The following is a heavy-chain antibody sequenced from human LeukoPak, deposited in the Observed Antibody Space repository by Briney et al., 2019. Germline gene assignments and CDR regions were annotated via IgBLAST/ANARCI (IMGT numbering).Heavy chain of an antibody. J-gene: IGHJ4*02. CDR2: ISVSGPST. D-gene: IGHD6-13*01. Sequence: GGSLRLSCAASGFTFSSYAMSWVGQAPGKGLEWVSAISVSGPSTYYADSVKGRFTISRDNSKNTLYLQMNSLRAEDTAVYYCAKDPPLGGIAAAVDLDYWGQGTLVTVSS. V-gene: IGHV3-23*01. CDR3: AKDPPLGGIAAAVDLDY. CDR1: GFTFSSYA.